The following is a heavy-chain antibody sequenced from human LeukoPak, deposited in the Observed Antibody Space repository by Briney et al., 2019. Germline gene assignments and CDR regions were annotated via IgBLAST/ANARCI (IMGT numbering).Heavy chain of an antibody. CDR2: IIPIFGTA. CDR3: ARDLEYSYGYGGILGY. Sequence: GSSVKVSCKAYGGTFSSYAISWVRQAPGQGLEWMGGIIPIFGTANYAQKFQGRVTITADESTSTAYMELSSLRSEDTAVYYCARDLEYSYGYGGILGYWGQGTLVTVSS. J-gene: IGHJ4*02. D-gene: IGHD5-18*01. CDR1: GGTFSSYA. V-gene: IGHV1-69*01.